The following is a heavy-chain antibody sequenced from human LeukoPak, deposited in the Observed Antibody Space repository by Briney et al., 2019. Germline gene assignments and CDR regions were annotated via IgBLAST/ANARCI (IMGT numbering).Heavy chain of an antibody. Sequence: TGGSLRLSCAASGFTFDNYAIHWVRRAPGKGLEWVSLISGDGGSTYYADSMKGRFTISRDNSKNSLYLQMNSLRTEDTALYYCARDSQEFFQHWGQATLVTVSS. CDR1: GFTFDNYA. CDR3: ARDSQEFFQH. J-gene: IGHJ1*01. V-gene: IGHV3-43*02. CDR2: ISGDGGST.